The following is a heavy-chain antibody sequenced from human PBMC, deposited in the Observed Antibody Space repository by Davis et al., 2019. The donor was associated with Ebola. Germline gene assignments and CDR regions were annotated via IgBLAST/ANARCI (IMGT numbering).Heavy chain of an antibody. J-gene: IGHJ6*02. CDR3: ARDYVKMATEISYEYDMDV. CDR1: GFTFSGSA. V-gene: IGHV3-30*04. CDR2: IGYDGSNK. D-gene: IGHD5-24*01. Sequence: GESLKISCAASGFTFSGSAMHWVRQAPGKGLEWVSVIGYDGSNKYYADSVKGRFIISRDNSKNTLYLQMNSLRAEDTAVYYCARDYVKMATEISYEYDMDVWGQGTTVTVSS.